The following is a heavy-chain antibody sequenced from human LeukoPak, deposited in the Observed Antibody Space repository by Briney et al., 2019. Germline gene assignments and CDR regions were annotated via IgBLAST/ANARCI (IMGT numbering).Heavy chain of an antibody. CDR3: AREWWGYDVLTGDNWFDP. J-gene: IGHJ5*02. Sequence: SVKVSCKASGGTFSSYAISWVRQAPGQGLEWMGGIIPIFGTANYAQKFQGRVTITTDESTSTAYMELSSLRSEDTAVYYCAREWWGYDVLTGDNWFDPWGQGTLVTVSS. D-gene: IGHD3-9*01. CDR1: GGTFSSYA. CDR2: IIPIFGTA. V-gene: IGHV1-69*05.